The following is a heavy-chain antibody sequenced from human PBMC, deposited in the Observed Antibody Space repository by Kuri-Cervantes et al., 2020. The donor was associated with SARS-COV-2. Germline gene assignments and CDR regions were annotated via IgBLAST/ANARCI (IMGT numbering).Heavy chain of an antibody. CDR3: ALGYWGSGYPRLYYHMDV. D-gene: IGHD3-22*01. J-gene: IGHJ6*03. CDR1: GGTFSSYA. CDR2: IIPIIGTP. Sequence: SVKVSCKASGGTFSSYAVSWLRQAPGQGHEWMGGIIPIIGTPNYAQKFQGRVTITADESTSTGYLELSSLRSKDTAVYYCALGYWGSGYPRLYYHMDVWGKGTTVTVSS. V-gene: IGHV1-69*13.